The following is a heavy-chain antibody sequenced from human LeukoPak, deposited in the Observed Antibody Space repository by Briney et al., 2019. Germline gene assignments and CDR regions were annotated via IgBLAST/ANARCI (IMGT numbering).Heavy chain of an antibody. J-gene: IGHJ4*02. D-gene: IGHD2-8*01. CDR2: IYYSGST. CDR1: GGSISSGDYY. CDR3: ARDQYGMVPPDY. Sequence: SETLSLTCTVSGGSISSGDYYWSWIRQPPGKGLEWIGYIYYSGSTNYNPSLKSRVTISVDTSKNQFSLKLNSVTAADTAVYYCARDQYGMVPPDYWGQGTLVTVSS. V-gene: IGHV4-61*08.